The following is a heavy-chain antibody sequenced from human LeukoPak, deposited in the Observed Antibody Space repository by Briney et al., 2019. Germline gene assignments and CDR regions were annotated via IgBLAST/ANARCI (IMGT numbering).Heavy chain of an antibody. J-gene: IGHJ6*02. V-gene: IGHV4-59*01. Sequence: TSETLSLTCTVSGGSISSYYWSWIRQPPGKGLEWIGYIYYSGSTNYNPSLKSRVTISVDTSKNQFSLTLSSVTAADTAVYYCARVLMDYGSGSYYYYYGMDVWGQGTTVTVSS. CDR2: IYYSGST. CDR1: GGSISSYY. D-gene: IGHD3-10*01. CDR3: ARVLMDYGSGSYYYYYGMDV.